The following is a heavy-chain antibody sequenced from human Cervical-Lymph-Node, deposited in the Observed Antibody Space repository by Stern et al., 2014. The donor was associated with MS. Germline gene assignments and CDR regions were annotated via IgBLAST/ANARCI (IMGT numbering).Heavy chain of an antibody. CDR3: AKDINLRGTYYFDY. J-gene: IGHJ4*02. V-gene: IGHV3-9*01. CDR2: ISWNSGNI. CDR1: GFTFDDYA. Sequence: EVQLVESGGGLVQPGRSLRLSCAASGFTFDDYAMPWVRQAPGQGLEWASGISWNSGNIGYADSVKGRFTISRDNAKNSLYLQMNSLRAEDTALYYCAKDINLRGTYYFDYWGQGTLVTVSS. D-gene: IGHD2-15*01.